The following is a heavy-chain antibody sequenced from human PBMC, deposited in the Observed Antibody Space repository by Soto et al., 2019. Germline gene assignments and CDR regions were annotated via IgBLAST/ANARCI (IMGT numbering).Heavy chain of an antibody. CDR1: GFMFSNHG. CDR3: VRGDNWNDEASDY. V-gene: IGHV3-33*01. J-gene: IGHJ4*02. D-gene: IGHD1-1*01. Sequence: QVQLVESGGGVVQPGRSLRLSCAASGFMFSNHGMHWVRQAPGKGLEWVAVIWSDGNNRYYADSVKGRFTISRDNSKNTVYVQMNSVRAEDTAVYYCVRGDNWNDEASDYWGQGTLVTVSS. CDR2: IWSDGNNR.